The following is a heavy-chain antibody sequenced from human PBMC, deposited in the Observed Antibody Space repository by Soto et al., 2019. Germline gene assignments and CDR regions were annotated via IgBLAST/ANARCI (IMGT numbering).Heavy chain of an antibody. CDR3: AKDAYGWYFDL. J-gene: IGHJ2*01. Sequence: PGGSLRLSCAASGFTFSIYAMTWVRQSPGKGLEWVSTISGSSGTTSYADSVRGRFTISRDNSKNSLYLQMNSLRAEDTAVYYCAKDAYGWYFDLSGRGTLVTVS. D-gene: IGHD4-17*01. CDR1: GFTFSIYA. V-gene: IGHV3-23*01. CDR2: ISGSSGTT.